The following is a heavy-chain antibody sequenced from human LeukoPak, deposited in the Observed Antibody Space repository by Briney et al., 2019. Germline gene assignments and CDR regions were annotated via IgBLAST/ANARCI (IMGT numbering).Heavy chain of an antibody. J-gene: IGHJ4*02. V-gene: IGHV3-23*01. CDR3: AKSQDGGRLFHFDY. Sequence: GGSLRLSCAASGFTFSSYGMSWVRQAPGKGLDWVSIIGGGGGSTYSADSVKGRFTISRDNSKNTLYLQMNSLRAEGTAVYFCAKSQDGGRLFHFDYWGQGTLVTVSS. CDR1: GFTFSSYG. CDR2: IGGGGGST. D-gene: IGHD1-26*01.